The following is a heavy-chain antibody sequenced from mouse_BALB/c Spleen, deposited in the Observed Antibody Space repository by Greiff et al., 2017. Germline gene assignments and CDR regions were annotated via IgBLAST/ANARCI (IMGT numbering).Heavy chain of an antibody. Sequence: EVQGVESGGGLVQPGGSRKLSCAASGFTFSSFGMHWVRQAPEKGLEWVAYISSGSSTIYYADTVKGRFTISRDNPKNTLFLQMTSLRSEDTAMYYCARSASYGNSFDYWGQGTPLTVSS. CDR2: ISSGSSTI. CDR3: ARSASYGNSFDY. D-gene: IGHD2-10*01. J-gene: IGHJ2*01. V-gene: IGHV5-17*02. CDR1: GFTFSSFG.